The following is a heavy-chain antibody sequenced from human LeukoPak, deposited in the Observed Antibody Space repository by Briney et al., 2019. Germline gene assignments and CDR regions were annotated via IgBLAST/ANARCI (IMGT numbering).Heavy chain of an antibody. D-gene: IGHD6-19*01. CDR2: ISSSSSYI. CDR1: GFTFSSYS. J-gene: IGHJ4*02. CDR3: ARGESGWYPY. V-gene: IGHV3-21*01. Sequence: GGSLRLSCAASGFTFSSYSMSWVRQAPGKGLEWVSSISSSSSYIYYADSVKGRFTISRDNAKNSLYLQMNSLRAEDTAVYYCARGESGWYPYWGQGTLVTVSS.